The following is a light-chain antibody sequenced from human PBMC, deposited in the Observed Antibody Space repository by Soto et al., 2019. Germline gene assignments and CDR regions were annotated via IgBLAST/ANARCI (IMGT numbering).Light chain of an antibody. J-gene: IGLJ1*01. Sequence: QSALTQPPSASGSPGQSVTISCTGTSSDVGAYTYVSWYQQHPGKAPKLMIYGVTERPSGVPDRFSGSKSGNTASLTVSGLQTEDEAYYYCSSYAGSNNYVFGTGTTVTVL. CDR2: GVT. V-gene: IGLV2-8*01. CDR1: SSDVGAYTY. CDR3: SSYAGSNNYV.